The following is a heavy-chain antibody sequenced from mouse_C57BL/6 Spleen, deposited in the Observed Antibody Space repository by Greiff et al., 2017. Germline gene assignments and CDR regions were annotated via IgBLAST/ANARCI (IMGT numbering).Heavy chain of an antibody. CDR2: IYPRSGNT. CDR1: GYTFTSYG. CDR3: ARGNYYGSSPRWYFDV. D-gene: IGHD1-1*01. Sequence: VQLQQSGAELARPGASVKLSCKASGYTFTSYGTSWVKQRTGQGLEWIGEIYPRSGNTYYNEKFKGKATLTADKSSSTAYMELRSLTSEDSAVYFCARGNYYGSSPRWYFDVWGTGTTV. J-gene: IGHJ1*03. V-gene: IGHV1-81*01.